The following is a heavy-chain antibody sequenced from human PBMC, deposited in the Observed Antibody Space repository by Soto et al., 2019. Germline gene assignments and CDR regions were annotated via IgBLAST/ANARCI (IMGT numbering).Heavy chain of an antibody. CDR1: GFSFSSYS. CDR3: ARDPHSLDY. V-gene: IGHV3-48*01. CDR2: ITSRSSPI. J-gene: IGHJ4*02. D-gene: IGHD2-21*01. Sequence: ESGGGMVQPGGSLRLSCVASGFSFSSYSMNWARQAPGKGLEWVAYITSRSSPIYYADSVRGRFTVSRDNAKNSLYLQMDSLRLEDTAVYFCARDPHSLDYWGQGTLVTVSS.